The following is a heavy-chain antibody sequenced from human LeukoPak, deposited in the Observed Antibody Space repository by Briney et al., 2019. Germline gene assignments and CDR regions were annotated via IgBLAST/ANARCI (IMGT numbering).Heavy chain of an antibody. Sequence: GGSLRLSCAASGFTFSKYWMHWVRQAPGKGLEWVARMNSGGTKINFADSMRGRFTISRDNDKNTVYLHMSSLISEDTALYYCVRDLSGWYYLDFWGQGTLVTVSS. D-gene: IGHD6-19*01. CDR3: VRDLSGWYYLDF. CDR2: MNSGGTKI. V-gene: IGHV3-74*01. J-gene: IGHJ4*02. CDR1: GFTFSKYW.